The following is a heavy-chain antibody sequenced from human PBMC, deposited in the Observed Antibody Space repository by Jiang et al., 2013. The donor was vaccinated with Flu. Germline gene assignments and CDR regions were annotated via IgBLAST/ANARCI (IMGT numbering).Heavy chain of an antibody. D-gene: IGHD2-15*01. J-gene: IGHJ6*02. Sequence: QLVESGAEVKKPGASVKVSCKASGYTFTGYYMHWVRQAPGQGLEWMGWINPNSGGTNYAQKFQGWVTMTRDTSISTAYMELSRLRSDDTAVYYCARSPGYCSGGSCYSVYYYYGMDVWGQGTTVTVSS. CDR2: INPNSGGT. V-gene: IGHV1-2*04. CDR1: GYTFTGYY. CDR3: ARSPGYCSGGSCYSVYYYYGMDV.